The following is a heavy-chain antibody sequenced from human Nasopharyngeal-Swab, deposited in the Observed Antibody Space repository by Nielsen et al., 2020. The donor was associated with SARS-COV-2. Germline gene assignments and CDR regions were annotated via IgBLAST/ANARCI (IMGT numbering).Heavy chain of an antibody. Sequence: LSLTCAASGFTFSSYWMSWVRQAPGKGLEWVANIKQDGSEKYYVDSVKGRFTISRDNAKNSLYLQMNSLRAEDTAVYYCARVGTGYGMDVWGQGTTVTVSS. CDR1: GFTFSSYW. V-gene: IGHV3-7*01. CDR2: IKQDGSEK. D-gene: IGHD6-13*01. J-gene: IGHJ6*02. CDR3: ARVGTGYGMDV.